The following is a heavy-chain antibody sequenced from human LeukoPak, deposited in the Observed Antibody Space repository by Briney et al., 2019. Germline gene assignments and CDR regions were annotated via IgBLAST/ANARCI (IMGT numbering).Heavy chain of an antibody. CDR3: ASLPIYEGWFDP. Sequence: SETLSLTCTVSGGSISSYYWSWIRQPPGKGLEWIGYIYYSGSTNYNPSLKSRVTISVDTSKNQFSLKLNSVTAADTAVYYCASLPIYEGWFDPWGQGTLVTVSS. CDR2: IYYSGST. J-gene: IGHJ5*02. D-gene: IGHD5/OR15-5a*01. CDR1: GGSISSYY. V-gene: IGHV4-59*08.